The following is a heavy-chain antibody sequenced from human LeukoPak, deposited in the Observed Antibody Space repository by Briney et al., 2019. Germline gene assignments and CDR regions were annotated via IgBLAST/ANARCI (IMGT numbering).Heavy chain of an antibody. V-gene: IGHV3-7*03. CDR1: GFTFSSYW. J-gene: IGHJ6*03. CDR2: IKQDGSEK. Sequence: PGGSLRLSCAASGFTFSSYWMSWVRQAPGKGLEWVANIKQDGSEKYYVDSVKGRFTISRDNSKNSLYLQMNSLRTEDTALYYCAKDSSTGDYYMDVWGKGTTVTVSS. D-gene: IGHD2-2*01. CDR3: AKDSSTGDYYMDV.